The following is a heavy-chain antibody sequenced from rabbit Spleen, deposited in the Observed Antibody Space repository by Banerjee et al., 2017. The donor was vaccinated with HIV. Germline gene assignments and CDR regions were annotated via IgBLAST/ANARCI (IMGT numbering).Heavy chain of an antibody. V-gene: IGHV1S40*01. J-gene: IGHJ6*01. D-gene: IGHD8-1*01. Sequence: QSLEESGGDLVKPGASLTLTCTASGFSFSSSYYMCWVRQAPGKGLECIACIYAGSSGSSYYASWAKGRITFSKTSSTTVTLQMTSLTAADTATYFCARDAGTSFSTYGMDLWGQGTLVTVS. CDR1: GFSFSSSYY. CDR3: ARDAGTSFSTYGMDL. CDR2: IYAGSSGSS.